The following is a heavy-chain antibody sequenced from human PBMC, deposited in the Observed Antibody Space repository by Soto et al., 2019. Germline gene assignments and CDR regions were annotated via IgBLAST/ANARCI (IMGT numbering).Heavy chain of an antibody. Sequence: QVQLQQWGAGLLKPSETLSLTCAVYGGSFSGYYWSWIRQPPGKGLEWIGEINHSGSTNYNPSLKSRVTISVDTSKNQFSLKLSSVTAADTAVDYCARVGNGSDYDYWGQGTLVTVSS. V-gene: IGHV4-34*01. D-gene: IGHD1-26*01. CDR2: INHSGST. CDR1: GGSFSGYY. J-gene: IGHJ4*02. CDR3: ARVGNGSDYDY.